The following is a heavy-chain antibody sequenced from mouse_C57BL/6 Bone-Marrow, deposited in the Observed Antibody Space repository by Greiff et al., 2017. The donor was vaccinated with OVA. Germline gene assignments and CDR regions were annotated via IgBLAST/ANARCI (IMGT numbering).Heavy chain of an antibody. V-gene: IGHV5-12*01. CDR2: ISNGGGST. J-gene: IGHJ3*01. CDR3: ARRGTHYYGSLAY. CDR1: GFTFSDYY. D-gene: IGHD1-1*01. Sequence: DVKLVESGGGLVQPGGSLKLSCAASGFTFSDYYMYWVRQTPEKRLEWVAYISNGGGSTYYPDTVKGRFTISRVNAKNTLYLQMSRLKSEDTAMYYCARRGTHYYGSLAYWGQGTLVTVSA.